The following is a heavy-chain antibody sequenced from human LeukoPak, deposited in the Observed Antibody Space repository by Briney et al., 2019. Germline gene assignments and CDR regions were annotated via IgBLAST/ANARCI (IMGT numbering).Heavy chain of an antibody. V-gene: IGHV1-69*06. CDR3: ARSGRYTTAPY. D-gene: IGHD6-19*01. CDR1: GGTFISYA. J-gene: IGHJ4*02. CDR2: IIPIFGTA. Sequence: GASVKVSCKASGGTFISYAISWVRQAPGQGLEWKGGIIPIFGTANYAQKFQGRVTITADKSTSTAYMELSSLRSEDTAVYYCARSGRYTTAPYWGQGTLVTVSS.